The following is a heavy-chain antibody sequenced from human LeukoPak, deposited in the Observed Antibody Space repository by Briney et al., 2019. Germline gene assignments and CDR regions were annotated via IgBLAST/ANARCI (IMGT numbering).Heavy chain of an antibody. CDR1: GGSIRNYF. Sequence: SETLSLTCTVSGGSIRNYFWSWIRQPPGKGLEWIGYINYSGGTNYNPFLKSRVTISVDTSKNQFSLKLNSVTAADTAVYYCARDGGRCRNDAFDFWGQGTVVTVSS. CDR2: INYSGGT. CDR3: ARDGGRCRNDAFDF. J-gene: IGHJ3*01. V-gene: IGHV4-59*01. D-gene: IGHD2-15*01.